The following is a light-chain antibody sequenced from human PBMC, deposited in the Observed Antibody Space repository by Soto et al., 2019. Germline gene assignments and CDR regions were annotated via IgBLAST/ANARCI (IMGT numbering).Light chain of an antibody. CDR3: QQCDTPPFT. Sequence: DIQVTQSPSSLSASVGDRVTIACRASQDISKYLNWYQQKPGKAPNLLIYEVSNLETGVPSKFSGGGSGTDFNLTISSLQPEDIATYYCQQCDTPPFTFGLGTKLEIK. V-gene: IGKV1-33*01. J-gene: IGKJ2*01. CDR2: EVS. CDR1: QDISKY.